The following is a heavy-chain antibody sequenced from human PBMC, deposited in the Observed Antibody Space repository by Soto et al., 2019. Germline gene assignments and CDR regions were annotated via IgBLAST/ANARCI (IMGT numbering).Heavy chain of an antibody. J-gene: IGHJ5*02. Sequence: QITLKESGPTLVKPTQTLTLTCTFSGFSLSTSGVGVGWIRQPPGKALEWLALIYWNDDKRYSPTLKSRLTNTKDTSKSQVVLTMTNMDPVDTATYYCAHGRDSGGWSNWFDPWGQGTLVTVSA. CDR3: AHGRDSGGWSNWFDP. CDR1: GFSLSTSGVG. V-gene: IGHV2-5*01. D-gene: IGHD6-19*01. CDR2: IYWNDDK.